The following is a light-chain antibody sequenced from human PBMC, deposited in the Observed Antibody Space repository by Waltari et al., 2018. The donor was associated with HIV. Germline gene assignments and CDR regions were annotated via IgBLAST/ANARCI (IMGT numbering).Light chain of an antibody. V-gene: IGLV2-14*03. CDR2: NVN. CDR3: SSYTSSGPRYVL. J-gene: IGLJ2*01. CDR1: SGDVGVYNF. Sequence: QSALTQPASVSGSPGQSITIPCTGTSGDVGVYNFVSWYQKHPGKAPKLIIYNVNSRPSGVSIRFSGSRSANTASLTISGLQAEDEADYFCSSYTSSGPRYVLFGGGTRLTVL.